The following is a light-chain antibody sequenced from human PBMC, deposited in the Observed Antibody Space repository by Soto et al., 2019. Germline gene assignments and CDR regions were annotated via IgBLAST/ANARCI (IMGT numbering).Light chain of an antibody. J-gene: IGLJ1*01. CDR1: SSDVGIYNL. Sequence: QSVLTQPASVSGSPGQSITISCTGTSSDVGIYNLVSWYQQHPGKAPKLMIYEVTKRPSGVSNRFSGSKSGNTASLTISGLQAEDEADYYCSSYTSSSTYVFGTGTKVTVL. CDR2: EVT. V-gene: IGLV2-14*02. CDR3: SSYTSSSTYV.